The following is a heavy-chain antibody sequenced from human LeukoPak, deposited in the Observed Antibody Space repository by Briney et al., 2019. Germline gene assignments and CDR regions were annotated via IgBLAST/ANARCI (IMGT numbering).Heavy chain of an antibody. V-gene: IGHV4-59*01. CDR3: ARDGNSVGEGFDY. Sequence: SETLSLTCTVSGGSISSYYWSWIRQPPGKGLAWIGYIYYSGSTNYNPSLKSRVTISVDTSKNQFSLKLSSVTAADTAMYYCARDGNSVGEGFDYWGQGTLVTVSS. CDR2: IYYSGST. D-gene: IGHD3-16*01. CDR1: GGSISSYY. J-gene: IGHJ4*02.